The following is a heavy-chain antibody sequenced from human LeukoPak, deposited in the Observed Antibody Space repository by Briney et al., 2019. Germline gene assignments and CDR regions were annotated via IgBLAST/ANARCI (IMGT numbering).Heavy chain of an antibody. CDR1: GGSISSSNW. D-gene: IGHD4-17*01. J-gene: IGHJ5*02. V-gene: IGHV4-4*02. CDR3: ARHGYGDHKKNWFDP. Sequence: SGTLSLTCAVSGGSISSSNWWSWVRQPPGKGLEWIGEIYHSGSTNYNPSLKSRVTISVDKSKNQFSLKLSSVTAADTAVYYCARHGYGDHKKNWFDPWGQGTLVTVSS. CDR2: IYHSGST.